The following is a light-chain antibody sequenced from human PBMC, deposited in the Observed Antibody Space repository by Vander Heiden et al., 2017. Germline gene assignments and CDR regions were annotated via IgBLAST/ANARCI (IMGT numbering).Light chain of an antibody. CDR1: QSIFYSSNNKNY. Sequence: DIVMTQSPDSLAVSLGERATLNCKSSQSIFYSSNNKNYLAWYQQKPGQPPKLLISWASTRESGVPDRFRGSGSGTDFTLTISSLQAEDVAVYYCQQDYSAPTFGGGTKVEIK. V-gene: IGKV4-1*01. J-gene: IGKJ4*01. CDR2: WAS. CDR3: QQDYSAPT.